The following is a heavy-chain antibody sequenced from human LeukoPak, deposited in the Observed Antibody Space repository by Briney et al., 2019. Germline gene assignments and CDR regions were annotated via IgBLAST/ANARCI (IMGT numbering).Heavy chain of an antibody. D-gene: IGHD5-12*01. CDR1: GFTFSSYA. CDR3: AKDSGYDSSFYY. CDR2: ISGSGGST. J-gene: IGHJ4*02. V-gene: IGHV3-23*01. Sequence: GGSLRLSCAASGFTFSSYAMSWVRQAPGKGLEWVSAISGSGGSTYYADSVKGRFTISRDNSKITLYLQMNSLRAEDTAVYYCAKDSGYDSSFYYWGQGTLVTVSS.